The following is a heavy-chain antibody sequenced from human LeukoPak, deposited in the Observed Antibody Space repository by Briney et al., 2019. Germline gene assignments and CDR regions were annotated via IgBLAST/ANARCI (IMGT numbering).Heavy chain of an antibody. D-gene: IGHD6-13*01. V-gene: IGHV3-11*06. CDR2: ISGSSSHI. CDR3: ARDQIGSW. Sequence: GGSLRLSCEASGFTFSDYYLGWIRQAPGKGLEWISYISGSSSHINYADSVNGRFTISRDNAKKSVYLQMDSLRVEDTAVYYCARDQIGSWWGQGTLVIVSS. J-gene: IGHJ4*02. CDR1: GFTFSDYY.